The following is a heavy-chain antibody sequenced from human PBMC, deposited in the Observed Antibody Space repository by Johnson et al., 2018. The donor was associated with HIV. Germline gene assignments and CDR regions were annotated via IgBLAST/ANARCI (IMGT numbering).Heavy chain of an antibody. V-gene: IGHV3-66*01. J-gene: IGHJ3*02. CDR2: IFSVGNT. D-gene: IGHD2-8*02. CDR1: GITVNTNY. Sequence: VQLVESGGGLVQSGGSLRLSCAASGITVNTNYMSWVRRAPGKGLEWVSVIFSVGNTYYADSVKGRFTISRDNSKNTLYLQMNSLRAEDTAVYYCAKSGPRAFDIWGQGTMVTVSS. CDR3: AKSGPRAFDI.